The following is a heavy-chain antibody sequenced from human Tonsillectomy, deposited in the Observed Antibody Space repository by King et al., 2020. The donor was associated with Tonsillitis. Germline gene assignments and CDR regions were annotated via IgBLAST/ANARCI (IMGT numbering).Heavy chain of an antibody. CDR3: ASDCNDFWSGYYNH. Sequence: VQLVESGGGLVKPGGSLRLSCAASGFTFSSYTVTWVRQAPGKGLEWVSSISSSGTYIYYADSVKGRFTISRENDKNSRYLQMNSLRAEDTAVYYCASDCNDFWSGYYNHWGQGTLVTVSS. V-gene: IGHV3-21*01. CDR2: ISSSGTYI. D-gene: IGHD3-3*01. CDR1: GFTFSSYT. J-gene: IGHJ5*02.